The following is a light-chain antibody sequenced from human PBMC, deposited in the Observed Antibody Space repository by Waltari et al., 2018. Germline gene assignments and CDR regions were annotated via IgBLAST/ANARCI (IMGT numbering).Light chain of an antibody. V-gene: IGKV1-12*01. CDR3: QQASSFLLT. Sequence: DILLTQSPSSVSASVGDRVTISCRASQNIDTGLAWYQQKPGKAPKLLIYATSSLQSGVPSRFSGTGSETEFTLSISSLQPYDFATYYCQQASSFLLTFGQGTRLEI. CDR2: ATS. CDR1: QNIDTG. J-gene: IGKJ5*01.